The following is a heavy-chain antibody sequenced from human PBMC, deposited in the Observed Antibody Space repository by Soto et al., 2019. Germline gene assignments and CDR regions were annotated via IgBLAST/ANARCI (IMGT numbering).Heavy chain of an antibody. J-gene: IGHJ4*02. D-gene: IGHD7-27*01. CDR2: IYNTGST. CDR3: ALALGPTTGLDY. Sequence: PSETLSLTCSVSGASISSGHYYWTWIRQHPGKGLEWIGSIYNTGSTSYNPSLTSRLSISVDTSENHFSLRLFSVTVADPAVYYCALALGPTTGLDYWGQGSLVTVSS. CDR1: GASISSGHYY. V-gene: IGHV4-31*03.